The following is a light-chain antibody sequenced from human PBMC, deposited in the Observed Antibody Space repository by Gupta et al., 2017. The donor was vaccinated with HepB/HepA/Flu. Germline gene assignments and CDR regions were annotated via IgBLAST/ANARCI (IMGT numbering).Light chain of an antibody. Sequence: HSVLTQPPSVSAAPGQKVTISCPGRSSNIGNNYVSWYQQLPGTAPKLLIYDNDKRPSGIPDRLSGSKSGTSATLGITGLQTGDEADYYCATWDGSLSAVVFGGGTKLTVL. CDR1: SSNIGNNY. CDR2: DND. CDR3: ATWDGSLSAVV. V-gene: IGLV1-51*01. J-gene: IGLJ2*01.